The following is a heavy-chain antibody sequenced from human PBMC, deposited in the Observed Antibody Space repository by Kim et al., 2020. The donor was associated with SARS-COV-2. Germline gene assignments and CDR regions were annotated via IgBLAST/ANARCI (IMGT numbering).Heavy chain of an antibody. Sequence: ASVKVSCKASGYTFTSNAISWVRQAPGQGLEWIGWISPSSGDTNYAQKFEGRVTMTSDTSTSTAYMELRSVTSDDTAVYFCARSLCSSDDFWEKYAYY. D-gene: IGHD3-3*01. CDR2: ISPSSGDT. J-gene: IGHJ4*01. V-gene: IGHV1-18*04. CDR1: GYTFTSNA. CDR3: ARSLCSSDDFWEKYAYY.